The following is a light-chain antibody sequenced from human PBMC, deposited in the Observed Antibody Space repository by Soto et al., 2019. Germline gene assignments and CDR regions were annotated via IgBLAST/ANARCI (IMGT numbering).Light chain of an antibody. CDR3: QQFGNSPWT. CDR2: GTS. CDR1: QSVPSTY. Sequence: PGDRATLSCRSSQSVPSTYFAWYQQKSGQPPRLLISGTSNRATGIPDRFSGSGSGRDFTLTISRLEPEDFAVYFCQQFGNSPWTFGQGTKVDI. J-gene: IGKJ1*01. V-gene: IGKV3-20*01.